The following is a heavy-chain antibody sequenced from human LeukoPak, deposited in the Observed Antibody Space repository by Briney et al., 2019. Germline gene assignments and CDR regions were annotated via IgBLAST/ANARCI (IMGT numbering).Heavy chain of an antibody. Sequence: PSETLSLTCGVSGGSISSTNWWSWVRQPPGQGLEWIGEISLSGLTNYNPSLKSRVTISVDTSKNQFSLKLSSVTAADTAVYYCARQPPTVTTLRNNNWFDPWGQGTLVTVSS. V-gene: IGHV4-4*02. CDR3: ARQPPTVTTLRNNNWFDP. CDR2: ISLSGLT. CDR1: GGSISSTNW. D-gene: IGHD4-11*01. J-gene: IGHJ5*02.